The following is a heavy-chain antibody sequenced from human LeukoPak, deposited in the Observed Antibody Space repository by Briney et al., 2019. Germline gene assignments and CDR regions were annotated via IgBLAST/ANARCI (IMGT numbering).Heavy chain of an antibody. CDR2: IRQDGSEK. Sequence: PGGSLRLSCAVSGFTFTDYWMNWVRQAPGKGLEWVASIRQDGSEKTYVDSVKGRFTISRDNTKNSLSLQVNSLRVEDTAVYYCARDRGSVVPAFSFDPWGQGTLVTVSS. V-gene: IGHV3-7*01. D-gene: IGHD2-2*01. CDR1: GFTFTDYW. J-gene: IGHJ5*02. CDR3: ARDRGSVVPAFSFDP.